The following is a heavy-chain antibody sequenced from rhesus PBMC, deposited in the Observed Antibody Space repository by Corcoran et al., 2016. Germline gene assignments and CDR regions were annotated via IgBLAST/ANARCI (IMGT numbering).Heavy chain of an antibody. D-gene: IGHD6-13*01. J-gene: IGHJ4*01. CDR1: GGSISSSY. Sequence: QLQLQESGPGLVKPSETLSVTCAVPGGSISSSYWSWIRQAPGKGLEWIGYIYGSGSSTNYNPSLKSRVTLSVDTSKNQLSLKLSSVTTADTAVYYCARGGSWFFDYWGQGVLVTVSS. CDR2: IYGSGSST. CDR3: ARGGSWFFDY. V-gene: IGHV4-169*01.